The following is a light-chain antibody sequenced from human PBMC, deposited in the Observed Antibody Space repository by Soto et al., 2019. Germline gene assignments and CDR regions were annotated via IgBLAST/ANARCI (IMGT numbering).Light chain of an antibody. CDR1: QSVNSNY. CDR3: QRYGRSPPIT. V-gene: IGKV3-20*01. Sequence: EIVLTQSPGTLSVSPGERATLSCRASQSVNSNYLAWYQKKPGQAPRVLIYGASSRATGIPDRFSGSGSGTDFTLNISRLEPEDFAVYYCQRYGRSPPITFGQGTRLEIK. J-gene: IGKJ5*01. CDR2: GAS.